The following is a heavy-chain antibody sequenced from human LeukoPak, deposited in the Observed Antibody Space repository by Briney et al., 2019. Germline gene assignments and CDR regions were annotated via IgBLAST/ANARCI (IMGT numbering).Heavy chain of an antibody. D-gene: IGHD3-22*01. Sequence: ASVKVSCKASGYTFTSYGISWVRQAPGQGLEWMGIINPRGGSISYAQKFQGRVTMTRDTSTSTVYMELSSLRSEDTAVYHCARDPPYDTSGYYFDYWGQGTLVTVSS. V-gene: IGHV1-46*01. CDR1: GYTFTSYG. CDR2: INPRGGSI. J-gene: IGHJ4*02. CDR3: ARDPPYDTSGYYFDY.